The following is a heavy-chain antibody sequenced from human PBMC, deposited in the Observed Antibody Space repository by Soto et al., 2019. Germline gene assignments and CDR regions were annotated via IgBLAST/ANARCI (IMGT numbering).Heavy chain of an antibody. CDR1: GFSLSTSGVG. V-gene: IGHV2-5*01. CDR2: IYWNDDK. Sequence: SGPTLVNPTQTLTLTCTFSGFSLSTSGVGVGWIRQPPGKALEWLALIYWNDDKRYSPSLKSRLTITKDTSKNQVVLTMTNMDPVDTATYYCARANPNSSGYYGDDAFDIWGQGTMVTVSS. J-gene: IGHJ3*02. CDR3: ARANPNSSGYYGDDAFDI. D-gene: IGHD3-22*01.